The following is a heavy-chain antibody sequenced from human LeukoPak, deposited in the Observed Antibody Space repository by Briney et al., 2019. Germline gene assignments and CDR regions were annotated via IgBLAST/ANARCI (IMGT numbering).Heavy chain of an antibody. D-gene: IGHD3-10*01. CDR1: GFTFSSYW. CDR2: INSDGSST. CDR3: AKIGEFPYYYYGMDV. Sequence: GGSLRLSCAASGFTFSSYWMRWVRQAPGKGLVWVSRINSDGSSTSYADSVKGRFTISRDNAKNTLYLQMNSLRAEDTAVYYCAKIGEFPYYYYGMDVWGQGTTVTVSS. V-gene: IGHV3-74*01. J-gene: IGHJ6*02.